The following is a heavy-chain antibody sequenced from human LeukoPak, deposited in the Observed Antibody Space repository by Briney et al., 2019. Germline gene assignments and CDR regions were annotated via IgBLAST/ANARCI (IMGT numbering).Heavy chain of an antibody. J-gene: IGHJ4*02. D-gene: IGHD3-22*01. CDR3: AKDPGTSYYYDSSGYGG. CDR2: ISGSGGST. V-gene: IGHV3-23*01. Sequence: PGGSLRLSCAASGFTFSSYAMSWVRQAPGKGLEWVSAISGSGGSTYYADSVKGRFTISRDNSKNTLYLQMNSLRAEDTAVYYCAKDPGTSYYYDSSGYGGWGQGTLVTVSS. CDR1: GFTFSSYA.